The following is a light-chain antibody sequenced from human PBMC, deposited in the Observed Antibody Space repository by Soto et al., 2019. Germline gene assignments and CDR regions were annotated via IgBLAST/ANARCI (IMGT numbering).Light chain of an antibody. Sequence: EIVMTQSPATLSASPGERAILSCRASQSVSSNLAWYQQKPGQAPRLLIYGASTRATGIPARFSGSGSGTEFTLTISVLQSEDFAVYYCQQYNNWPYTFGQGTKLEIK. CDR3: QQYNNWPYT. CDR2: GAS. V-gene: IGKV3-15*01. CDR1: QSVSSN. J-gene: IGKJ2*01.